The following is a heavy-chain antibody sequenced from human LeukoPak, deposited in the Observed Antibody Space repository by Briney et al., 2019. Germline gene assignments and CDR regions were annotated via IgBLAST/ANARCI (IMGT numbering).Heavy chain of an antibody. J-gene: IGHJ4*02. CDR2: INPNSGDT. D-gene: IGHD7-27*01. V-gene: IGHV1-2*02. CDR3: ARDLGNWDIDY. Sequence: ASVKVSCKASGYTFTGYYIHWVRQAPGQGLEWMGWINPNSGDTNSAQKFQGRVTMTRDTSITTAYMELRSLRSDDTAVYYCARDLGNWDIDYWGQGILVTVSS. CDR1: GYTFTGYY.